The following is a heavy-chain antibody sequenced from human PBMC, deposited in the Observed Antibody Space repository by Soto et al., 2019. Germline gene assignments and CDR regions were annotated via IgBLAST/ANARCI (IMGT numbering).Heavy chain of an antibody. J-gene: IGHJ6*02. Sequence: SETLSLTCTVSGGSSSSGDYYWIWIRHPPGKGLEWIGYIYYSGSTYYNPSLKSRVTISVDTSKNQFSLKLSSVTAADTAVYYCARDPVVAATPYYYYGMDVWGQGTTVTV. D-gene: IGHD2-15*01. CDR2: IYYSGST. CDR1: GGSSSSGDYY. V-gene: IGHV4-30-4*01. CDR3: ARDPVVAATPYYYYGMDV.